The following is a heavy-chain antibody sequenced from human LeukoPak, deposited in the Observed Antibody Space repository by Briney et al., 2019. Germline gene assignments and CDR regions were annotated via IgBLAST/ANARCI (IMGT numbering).Heavy chain of an antibody. CDR3: TRDRSALDT. V-gene: IGHV4-4*02. CDR1: GGSISSYNW. J-gene: IGHJ3*02. Sequence: SGTLSLTCAVSGGSISSYNWWSWVRQPPGMGLEWIGEIYHTGSINYNPSLKSRLTISVDKSKNQFSLKLSSVTAADTAVYYCTRDRSALDTWGQGTMVTVSS. CDR2: IYHTGSI.